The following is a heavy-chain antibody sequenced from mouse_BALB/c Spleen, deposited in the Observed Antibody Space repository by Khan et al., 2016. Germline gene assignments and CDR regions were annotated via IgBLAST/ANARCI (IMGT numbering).Heavy chain of an antibody. D-gene: IGHD6-1*01. CDR1: GYYFTNYG. V-gene: IGHV9-1*02. J-gene: IGHJ4*01. CDR2: INTYSGES. CDR3: ARRRQLDLYYAMDY. Sequence: QIQLVQSGPELKKPGETVKISCKASGYYFTNYGMNWVKQAPGKDLKWMGWINTYSGESTYADDFKGRFAFSLETSVSIAYLQIYNLKNEDMSTYFCARRRQLDLYYAMDYWGQGTSVTVFS.